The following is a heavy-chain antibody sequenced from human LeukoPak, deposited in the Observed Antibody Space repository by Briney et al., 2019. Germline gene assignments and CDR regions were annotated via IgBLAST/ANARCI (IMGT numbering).Heavy chain of an antibody. J-gene: IGHJ3*02. D-gene: IGHD1-26*01. V-gene: IGHV1-8*02. CDR3: ARVGLVGATSLNAFDI. Sequence: ASVKVSCKASGYTFTSYDINWVRQATGQGLEWMGWMNPHSGNTGYAQKFQGRVTMTRDMSTSTVYMELSSLRSEDTAVYYCARVGLVGATSLNAFDIWGQGTMVTVSS. CDR2: MNPHSGNT. CDR1: GYTFTSYD.